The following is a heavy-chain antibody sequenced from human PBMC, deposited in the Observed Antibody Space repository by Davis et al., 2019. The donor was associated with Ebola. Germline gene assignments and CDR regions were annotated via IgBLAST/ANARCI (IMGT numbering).Heavy chain of an antibody. J-gene: IGHJ5*02. Sequence: GESLKISCAASGFTFSRDTMHWVRQAPGKGLEWVAAISYSGSNKYADSVRGRFTGSRDNSKSTLYLQMDSLRIEDTAQYFCAGDPNWESGSWGQGTPVSVSS. D-gene: IGHD1-1*01. CDR3: AGDPNWESGS. CDR2: ISYSGSNK. CDR1: GFTFSRDT. V-gene: IGHV3-30-3*01.